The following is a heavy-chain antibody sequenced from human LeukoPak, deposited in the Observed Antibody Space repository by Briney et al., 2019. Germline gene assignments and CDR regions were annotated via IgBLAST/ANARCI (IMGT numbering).Heavy chain of an antibody. D-gene: IGHD3-10*01. Sequence: GGSLRLSCAASGFTISNYAMSWVRRAPGKGLEWVSGISGSGGSTYYADSVKGRFTISRDNSKNTQYLQMNSLRAEDTAVYYCAKKTGYYGSGSYYPIDYWGQGTLVTVSS. CDR2: ISGSGGST. V-gene: IGHV3-23*01. CDR1: GFTISNYA. J-gene: IGHJ4*02. CDR3: AKKTGYYGSGSYYPIDY.